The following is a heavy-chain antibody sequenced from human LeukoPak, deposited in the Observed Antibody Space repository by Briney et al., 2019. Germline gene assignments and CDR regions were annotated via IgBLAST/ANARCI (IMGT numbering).Heavy chain of an antibody. Sequence: ASVKVSCKASGYTFTSYGISWVRQAPGQGLEWTGWISAYNGNTNYAQKLQGRVTMTTDTSTSTAYMELRSLRSEDTAVYYCARDHTISWFGELLAGNDYWGQGTLVTVSS. CDR3: ARDHTISWFGELLAGNDY. D-gene: IGHD3-10*01. V-gene: IGHV1-18*01. CDR2: ISAYNGNT. CDR1: GYTFTSYG. J-gene: IGHJ4*02.